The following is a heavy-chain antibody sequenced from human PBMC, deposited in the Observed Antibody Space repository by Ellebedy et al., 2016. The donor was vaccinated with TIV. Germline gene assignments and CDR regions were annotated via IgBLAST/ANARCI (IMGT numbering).Heavy chain of an antibody. CDR2: IRSKTYGGTT. V-gene: IGHV3-49*03. D-gene: IGHD3-10*01. J-gene: IGHJ5*02. CDR1: GFTFGDHG. CDR3: ARKRLGDLLP. Sequence: PGGSLRLSCTASGFTFGDHGMMWFRQASGKGLEWVAFIRSKTYGGTTEYAAAVEGRFTISRDDSKSSAYLQMNSLKTEDTAVYFCARKRLGDLLPWGQGTLVTVSS.